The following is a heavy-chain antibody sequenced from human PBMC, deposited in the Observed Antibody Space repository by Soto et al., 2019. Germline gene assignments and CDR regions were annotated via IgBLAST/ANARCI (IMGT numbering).Heavy chain of an antibody. CDR1: GFTFSTYA. D-gene: IGHD3-3*01. CDR3: AKNDDFWSWGMDV. J-gene: IGHJ6*02. V-gene: IGHV3-23*01. Sequence: GGSLRLSCAASGFTFSTYAMTWVRQAPGKGLEWVSIISSSGDATYYLDSVKGRFTISRDNSRDTLNLQMHSLRAEDTAVYYCAKNDDFWSWGMDVWGQGTTVTVSS. CDR2: ISSSGDAT.